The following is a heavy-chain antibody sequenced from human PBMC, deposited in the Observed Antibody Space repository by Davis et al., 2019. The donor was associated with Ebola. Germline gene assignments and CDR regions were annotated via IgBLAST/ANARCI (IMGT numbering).Heavy chain of an antibody. CDR2: ISSSSSTI. CDR1: GFTFSSYS. Sequence: GESLKISCAASGFTFSSYSMNWVRQAPGKGLEWVSYISSSSSTIYYADSVKGRFTISRDNAKNSLYLQMNSLRDEDTAVYYCARAHGSLFDYWGQGTLVTVSS. D-gene: IGHD3-10*01. V-gene: IGHV3-48*02. J-gene: IGHJ4*02. CDR3: ARAHGSLFDY.